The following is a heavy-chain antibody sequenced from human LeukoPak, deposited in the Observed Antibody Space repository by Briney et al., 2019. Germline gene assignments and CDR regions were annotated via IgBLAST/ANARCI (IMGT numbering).Heavy chain of an antibody. CDR1: GDSVSSNSAA. CDR2: TYYRSKWYN. J-gene: IGHJ4*02. Sequence: SQTLSLTCAISGDSVSSNSAAWNWIRQSPSRGLDWLGRTYYRSKWYNDYAVSVKSRITINPDTSKNQISLQLNSVTPEDTAVYYCAREGIAAAGRGCFDYSGQGPLVTVSS. D-gene: IGHD6-13*01. CDR3: AREGIAAAGRGCFDY. V-gene: IGHV6-1*01.